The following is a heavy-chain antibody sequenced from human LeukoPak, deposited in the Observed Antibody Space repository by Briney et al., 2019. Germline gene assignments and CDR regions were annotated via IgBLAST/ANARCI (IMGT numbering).Heavy chain of an antibody. CDR3: ASYSSSLEYFHP. D-gene: IGHD6-13*01. J-gene: IGHJ1*01. CDR2: INYSGST. CDR1: GGSIRGYY. V-gene: IGHV4-59*01. Sequence: PWQTLSLTCTVSGGSIRGYYWSWIRQPPGKGLEWIAYINYSGSTNYNPSLKSRVAMLVDTSKNQFSLKFSSVTAADTAVYYCASYSSSLEYFHPWGQGTLVTVSS.